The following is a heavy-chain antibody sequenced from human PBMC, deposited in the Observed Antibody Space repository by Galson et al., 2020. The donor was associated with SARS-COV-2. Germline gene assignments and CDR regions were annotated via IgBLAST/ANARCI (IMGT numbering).Heavy chain of an antibody. Sequence: ASVKVSCKASGYTFTGYYLHWVRQAPGQGLAWMGWINPNSGGTNYAQKFQGRVTMTGDTSISTAYMELSSLRSDDTAVYFCARSCSSTTCFQTDGMDVWGQGTTVTVSS. J-gene: IGHJ6*02. D-gene: IGHD2-2*01. CDR2: INPNSGGT. V-gene: IGHV1-2*02. CDR3: ARSCSSTTCFQTDGMDV. CDR1: GYTFTGYY.